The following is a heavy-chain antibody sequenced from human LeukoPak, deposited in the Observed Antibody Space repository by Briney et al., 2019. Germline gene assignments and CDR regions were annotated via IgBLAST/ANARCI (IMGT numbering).Heavy chain of an antibody. J-gene: IGHJ6*03. CDR3: ARRDYYYYYMDV. Sequence: SETMSLTCTVSGGSISSYYWSWIRQPPGKGLEWIGYIYTSGSTNYNPSLKSRVTISVDTSKNQFSLKLSSVTAADTAVYYCARRDYYYYYMDVWGKGTTVTVSS. V-gene: IGHV4-4*09. CDR1: GGSISSYY. CDR2: IYTSGST.